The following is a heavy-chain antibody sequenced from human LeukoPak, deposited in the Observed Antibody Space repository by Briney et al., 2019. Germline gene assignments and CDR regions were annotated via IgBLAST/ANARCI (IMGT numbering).Heavy chain of an antibody. V-gene: IGHV3-30*04. CDR2: ISYDGSNE. Sequence: GGSLRLSCAASGFTFSSYVMHWVRQAPGKGLEWVAIISYDGSNEYYADSVKGRFTISRDNSKNTLYLQMNSLRADDTAMYYCAKDPRAAGPYYYYYYMDVWGQGTTVTVSS. CDR1: GFTFSSYV. D-gene: IGHD6-13*01. J-gene: IGHJ6*03. CDR3: AKDPRAAGPYYYYYYMDV.